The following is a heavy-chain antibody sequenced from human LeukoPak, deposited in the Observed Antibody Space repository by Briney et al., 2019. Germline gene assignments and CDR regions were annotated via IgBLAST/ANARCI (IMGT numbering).Heavy chain of an antibody. D-gene: IGHD2-8*01. CDR1: GYTFTDFG. J-gene: IGHJ4*01. CDR3: ARGGSNGLDL. Sequence: ASVEVSCKASGYTFTDFGINWVRRAPGHGLEWMGRISHYNGNTNYEQKFRGRVTMTTDTSTNTAYMELTNLGSDDTAVYYCARGGSNGLDLWGQGTLVSVSS. CDR2: ISHYNGNT. V-gene: IGHV1-18*01.